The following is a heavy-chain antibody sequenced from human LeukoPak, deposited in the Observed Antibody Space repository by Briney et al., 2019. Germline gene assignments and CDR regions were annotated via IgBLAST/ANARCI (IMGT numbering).Heavy chain of an antibody. CDR2: INHSGST. V-gene: IGHV4-34*01. CDR1: GGSFSGYY. D-gene: IGHD6-6*01. Sequence: PSETLSLTCAVYGGSFSGYYWSWIRQPPGKGLEWIGEINHSGSTNYNPSLKSRVTISVDTSKNQFSLKLSSVTAADTAVYYCARRWGWYSSSSYFDYWGQGTLVTVSS. CDR3: ARRWGWYSSSSYFDY. J-gene: IGHJ4*02.